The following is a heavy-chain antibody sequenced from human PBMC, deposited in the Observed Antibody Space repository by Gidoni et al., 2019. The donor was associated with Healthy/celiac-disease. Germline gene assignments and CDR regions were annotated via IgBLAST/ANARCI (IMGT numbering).Heavy chain of an antibody. CDR3: ARGRGTYYYGSGSYYKHPGKGNYYYYYGMDV. D-gene: IGHD3-10*01. CDR2: INHSGST. Sequence: QVQLQQWGAGLLKPSETLSLTCAVSGGSFSLYYRRCIRPPPGQGLGWIGEINHSGSTNYNPSLKSRVTISVDTSKNQFSLKLSSVTAADTDVYYCARGRGTYYYGSGSYYKHPGKGNYYYYYGMDVWGQGTTVTVSS. J-gene: IGHJ6*02. CDR1: GGSFSLYY. V-gene: IGHV4-34*01.